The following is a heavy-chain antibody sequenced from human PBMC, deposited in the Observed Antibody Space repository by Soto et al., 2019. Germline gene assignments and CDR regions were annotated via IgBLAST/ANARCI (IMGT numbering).Heavy chain of an antibody. J-gene: IGHJ5*02. CDR3: ARDYWNYEMHWFDP. CDR2: ISAYNGNT. Sequence: ASVKVSCKASGYTFTSYGISWVRQAPGQGLEWMGWISAYNGNTNFAQKLQGRVTMTTDESTSTAYMELSSLRSEDTAVYYCARDYWNYEMHWFDPWGQGTLVTVSS. CDR1: GYTFTSYG. D-gene: IGHD1-7*01. V-gene: IGHV1-18*01.